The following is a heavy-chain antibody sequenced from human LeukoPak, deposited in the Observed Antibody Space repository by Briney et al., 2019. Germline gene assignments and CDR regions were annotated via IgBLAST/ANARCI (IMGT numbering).Heavy chain of an antibody. CDR2: TYYRSKWYN. CDR3: ARDHSDMGSGWYGYNWFDP. J-gene: IGHJ5*02. D-gene: IGHD6-19*01. Sequence: SQTLSLTCAISGDSVSSNSAAWNWIRQSPSRGLEWLGRTYYRSKWYNDYAVSVKSRITINPDTSKNQFSLQLNSVTPEDTAVYYCARDHSDMGSGWYGYNWFDPWGQGTLVTVSS. V-gene: IGHV6-1*01. CDR1: GDSVSSNSAA.